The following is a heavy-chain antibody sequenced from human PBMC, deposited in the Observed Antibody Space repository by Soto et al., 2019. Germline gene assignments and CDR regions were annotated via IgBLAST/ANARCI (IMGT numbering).Heavy chain of an antibody. CDR2: IIPIFGTA. V-gene: IGHV1-69*01. Sequence: QVQLVQSGAEVKKPGSSVKVSCKASGGTFSSYSINWVRQAPGPGLEWMGEIIPIFGTANYAQKFQGRVTITADESTSTAYMELSSLRSEDTAVYYCARAGGRHSGGIDYWGQGTLVTVSS. D-gene: IGHD1-26*01. J-gene: IGHJ4*02. CDR3: ARAGGRHSGGIDY. CDR1: GGTFSSYS.